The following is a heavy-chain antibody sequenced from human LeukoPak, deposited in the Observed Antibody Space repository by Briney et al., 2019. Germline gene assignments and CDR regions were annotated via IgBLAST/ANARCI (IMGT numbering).Heavy chain of an antibody. J-gene: IGHJ4*02. CDR1: GYSISSGYF. CDR2: IYYSGST. CDR3: ARDASGSGSYYSFDY. D-gene: IGHD3-10*01. Sequence: SETLSLTCAVSGYSISSGYFWGWIRQPPGKGLEWIGYIYYSGSTNYNPSLKSRVTISVDTSKNQFSLKLSSVTAADTAVYYCARDASGSGSYYSFDYWGQGTLVTVSS. V-gene: IGHV4-59*01.